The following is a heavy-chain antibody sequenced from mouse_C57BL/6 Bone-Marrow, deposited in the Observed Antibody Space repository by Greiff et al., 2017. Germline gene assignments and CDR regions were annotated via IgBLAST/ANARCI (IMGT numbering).Heavy chain of an antibody. CDR2: IWSDGST. V-gene: IGHV2-6*03. J-gene: IGHJ4*01. CDR3: ARAPLTTVVATDAMYY. Sequence: VKLQESGPGLVAPSQSLSITCTVSGFSLTSYGVHWVRQPPGKGLAWLVVIWSDGSTTYNSALTSRLSISKDNSKSQVFVKMNSLQTDDTAMYYCARAPLTTVVATDAMYYWGQGTSVTVSS. CDR1: GFSLTSYG. D-gene: IGHD1-1*01.